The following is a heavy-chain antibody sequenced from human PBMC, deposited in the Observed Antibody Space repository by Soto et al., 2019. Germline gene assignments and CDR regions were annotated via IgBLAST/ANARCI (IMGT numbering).Heavy chain of an antibody. V-gene: IGHV5-10-1*01. D-gene: IGHD2-15*01. CDR1: GYSFTSYW. CDR3: ARHHYCSGGSCYFARGMDV. Sequence: GESLKISCKGSGYSFTSYWISWVRQMPGKGLEWMGRIDPSDSYTNYSPSFQGHVTISADKSISTAYLQWSSLKASGTAMYYCARHHYCSGGSCYFARGMDVWGQGTTVTVSS. CDR2: IDPSDSYT. J-gene: IGHJ6*02.